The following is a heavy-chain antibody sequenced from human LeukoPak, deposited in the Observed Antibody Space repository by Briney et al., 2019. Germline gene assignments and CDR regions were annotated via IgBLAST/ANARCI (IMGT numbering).Heavy chain of an antibody. CDR3: ASSPSPLNYDILPGPSWFDP. CDR2: INPNSGGT. J-gene: IGHJ5*02. Sequence: ASVKVSCKASGYTFTGYYMHWVRQAPGQGLEWMGWINPNSGGTNYAQKFQGRVTMTRDTSISTAYMELSRLRSDDTAVYYCASSPSPLNYDILPGPSWFDPWGQGTLVTVPS. CDR1: GYTFTGYY. D-gene: IGHD3-9*01. V-gene: IGHV1-2*02.